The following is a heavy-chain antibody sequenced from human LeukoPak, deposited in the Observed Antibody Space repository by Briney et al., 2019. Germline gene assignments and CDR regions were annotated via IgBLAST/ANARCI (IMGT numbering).Heavy chain of an antibody. CDR2: INHSGST. Sequence: PSETLSLTCAVYGGSFSGYYWSWIRQPPGKGLEWIGEINHSGSTNYNPSLKSRVTISVDTSKNQFSLKLSSVTAADTAVYYCARYCSGGSCILDYWGQGTLVTVSS. J-gene: IGHJ4*02. CDR1: GGSFSGYY. D-gene: IGHD2-15*01. CDR3: ARYCSGGSCILDY. V-gene: IGHV4-34*01.